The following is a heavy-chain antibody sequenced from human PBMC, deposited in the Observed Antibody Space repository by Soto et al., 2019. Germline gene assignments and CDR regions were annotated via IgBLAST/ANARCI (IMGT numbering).Heavy chain of an antibody. Sequence: PGGSLRLSCAASGFTFSSYAMSWVRQAPGKGLEWVANIKQDGSEKYYVDSVKGRFTISRDNAKKSLYLQMNSLRAEDTAVYYCARDEGAYCSGGRCYSKWFDPWGQGTLVTVSS. D-gene: IGHD2-15*01. CDR3: ARDEGAYCSGGRCYSKWFDP. V-gene: IGHV3-7*01. CDR1: GFTFSSYA. CDR2: IKQDGSEK. J-gene: IGHJ5*02.